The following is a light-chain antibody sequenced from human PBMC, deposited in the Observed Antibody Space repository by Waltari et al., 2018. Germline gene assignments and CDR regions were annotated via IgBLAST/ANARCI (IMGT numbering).Light chain of an antibody. CDR2: AAS. V-gene: IGKV1-39*01. CDR3: QQNYRTPT. J-gene: IGKJ4*01. Sequence: DVQVTQSPSSLSASVGDSVTITCRTSNDIDSYLIWYQQKPGNAPKLLICAASYLQSGVPSRFSGSGSVTDFSLTISSLQPEDFAVYYCQQNYRTPTFGGGTKVEVK. CDR1: NDIDSY.